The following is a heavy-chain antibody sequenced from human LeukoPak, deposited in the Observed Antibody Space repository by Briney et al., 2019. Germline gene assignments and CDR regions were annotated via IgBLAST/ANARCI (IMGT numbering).Heavy chain of an antibody. Sequence: SETLSLTCAVYGGSFSGYYWSWIRQPPGKGLEWIGEINHSGSTNYNPSLKSRVTISVDTSKNQFSLKLSSVTAADTAVYYCASRPSGVYYYGMDVWGQGTTVTVSS. CDR2: INHSGST. V-gene: IGHV4-34*01. J-gene: IGHJ6*02. CDR1: GGSFSGYY. CDR3: ASRPSGVYYYGMDV. D-gene: IGHD5-12*01.